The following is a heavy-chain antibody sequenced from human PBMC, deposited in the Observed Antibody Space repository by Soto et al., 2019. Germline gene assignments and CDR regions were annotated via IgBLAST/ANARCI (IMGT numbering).Heavy chain of an antibody. V-gene: IGHV1-3*01. J-gene: IGHJ6*03. CDR2: INAGNGNT. Sequence: QVQLVQSGAEVKKPGASVKVSCKASGYTFTSYAMHWVRQAPGQRLEWMGWINAGNGNTKYSQKFQGRVTITRDTSASTAYMELSSLRSEDTAVYYCARRAAAYDYYRDVWGKGTTVTVSS. CDR1: GYTFTSYA. CDR3: ARRAAAYDYYRDV. D-gene: IGHD2-15*01.